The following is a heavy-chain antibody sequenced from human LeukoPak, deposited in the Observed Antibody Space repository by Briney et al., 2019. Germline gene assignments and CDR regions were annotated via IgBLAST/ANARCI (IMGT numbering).Heavy chain of an antibody. CDR2: ISGSGGST. CDR3: AKIFYYDNSGPGYYFDY. Sequence: GGSLRLSCAASGFTFSSYGMSWVRQAPGKGLEWVSAISGSGGSTYYADSVKGRFTISRDNSKNTLYLQMNSLRAEDTAVYYCAKIFYYDNSGPGYYFDYWGQGTLVTVSS. V-gene: IGHV3-23*01. J-gene: IGHJ4*02. CDR1: GFTFSSYG. D-gene: IGHD3-22*01.